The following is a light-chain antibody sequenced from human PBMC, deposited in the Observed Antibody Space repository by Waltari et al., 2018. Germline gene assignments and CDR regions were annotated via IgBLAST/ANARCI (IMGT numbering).Light chain of an antibody. CDR1: SSDIGGHNY. CDR2: EVT. CDR3: TSYTTSVTWV. J-gene: IGLJ3*02. Sequence: QSALTQPASVSGSPGQSITISCTGTSSDIGGHNYVSWYQQHPGKAPKLVIFEVTTRPSGGSNRFSGSKSGNTAPLTISGLQADDEADYYCTSYTTSVTWVFGGGTKVTVL. V-gene: IGLV2-14*01.